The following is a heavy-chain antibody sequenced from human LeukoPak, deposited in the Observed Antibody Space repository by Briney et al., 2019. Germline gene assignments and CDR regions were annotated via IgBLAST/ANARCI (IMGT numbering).Heavy chain of an antibody. CDR3: ARHAMTVRNNSPFDY. D-gene: IGHD3-22*01. Sequence: SETLSLTCNVSGGSIRSYYWSWIRQPPGKGLEWIGYIYFSGSTNYNPSLRSRVTISVDTSKNQFSLSLSSVTAADTAVYYCARHAMTVRNNSPFDYWGQGTLVTVSS. CDR1: GGSIRSYY. J-gene: IGHJ4*02. V-gene: IGHV4-59*08. CDR2: IYFSGST.